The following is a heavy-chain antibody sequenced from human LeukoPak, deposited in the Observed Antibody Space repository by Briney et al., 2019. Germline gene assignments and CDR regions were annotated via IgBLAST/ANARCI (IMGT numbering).Heavy chain of an antibody. CDR2: ISWNSGSI. J-gene: IGHJ6*02. D-gene: IGHD5-18*01. CDR3: ARGRHNYGWGLDV. V-gene: IGHV3-9*01. Sequence: GGSLRLSCAASGFTFDDYAMHWVRQAPGKGLEWVSGISWNSGSIGYADSVKGRFTISRDNAKNSLYLQTNSLRVEDTAVYYCARGRHNYGWGLDVWGQGTTVTVSS. CDR1: GFTFDDYA.